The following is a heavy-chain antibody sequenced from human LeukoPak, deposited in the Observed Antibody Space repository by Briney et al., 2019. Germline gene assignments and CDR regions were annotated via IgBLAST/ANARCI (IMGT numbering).Heavy chain of an antibody. CDR2: IGYDGSNK. Sequence: GGSLRLPCSASGFTFSYYAMHWVRQAPGKGLEWVAVIGYDGSNKYYADSVKGRFTISRDNYKNTLYLQMNSLRTEDTAVYFCAKEIYYDSSAFFDYWGQGTLVTVSS. D-gene: IGHD3-22*01. CDR1: GFTFSYYA. V-gene: IGHV3-30*18. J-gene: IGHJ4*02. CDR3: AKEIYYDSSAFFDY.